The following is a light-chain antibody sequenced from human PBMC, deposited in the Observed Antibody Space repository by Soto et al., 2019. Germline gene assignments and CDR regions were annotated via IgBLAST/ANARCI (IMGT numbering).Light chain of an antibody. Sequence: EIVMTQSPATLSVSPGERATLSCRASQTVSSNLAWYQQRPGQGPRLLSYDASTRATGIPVRFRGSGSGTEFTLTISSLQSEDSAVYYCHQYKNWLALTFGGGTKVEVE. J-gene: IGKJ4*01. CDR2: DAS. V-gene: IGKV3-15*01. CDR3: HQYKNWLALT. CDR1: QTVSSN.